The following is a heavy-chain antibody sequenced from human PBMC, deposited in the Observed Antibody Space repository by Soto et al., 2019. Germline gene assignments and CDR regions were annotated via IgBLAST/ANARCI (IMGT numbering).Heavy chain of an antibody. V-gene: IGHV5-10-1*01. CDR1: GYSFTSYW. D-gene: IGHD2-2*01. J-gene: IGHJ6*02. CDR3: AFYCSSTSCYEGNYYYYGMDV. Sequence: PGESLKISCKGSGYSFTSYWISWVRQMPGKGLEWMGRIDPSDSYTNYSPSFQGHVTISADKSISTAYLQWSSLKASDTAMYYCAFYCSSTSCYEGNYYYYGMDVWGQGTTVTVSS. CDR2: IDPSDSYT.